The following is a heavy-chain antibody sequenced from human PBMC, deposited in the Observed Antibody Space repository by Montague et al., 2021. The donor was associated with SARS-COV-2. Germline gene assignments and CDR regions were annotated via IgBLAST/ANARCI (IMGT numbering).Heavy chain of an antibody. CDR3: ARGAPGY. V-gene: IGHV4-34*01. CDR1: GGSFSDYH. J-gene: IGHJ4*02. CDR2: INYGGST. Sequence: SETLSLTCTVSGGSFSDYHWTWIRQSPGGGLEWIGQINYGGSTKYNPSIRSRVTISIDTSKNQFSLKLTSVTAADTAVYYCARGAPGYWGQGTLVTVSS. D-gene: IGHD1-1*01.